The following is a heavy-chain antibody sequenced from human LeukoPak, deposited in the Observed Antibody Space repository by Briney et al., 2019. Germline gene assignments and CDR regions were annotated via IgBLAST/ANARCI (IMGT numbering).Heavy chain of an antibody. Sequence: GRSLRLSCAASGFTFSSYGMHWVRQAPGKGLEWVAFIRYDGSNKYYADSVKGRFTISRDNSKNTLYLQMNSLRAEDTAVYYCAKDTYNWNYSSEDYFDYWGQGTLVTVSS. CDR3: AKDTYNWNYSSEDYFDY. D-gene: IGHD1-7*01. CDR2: IRYDGSNK. J-gene: IGHJ4*02. V-gene: IGHV3-30*02. CDR1: GFTFSSYG.